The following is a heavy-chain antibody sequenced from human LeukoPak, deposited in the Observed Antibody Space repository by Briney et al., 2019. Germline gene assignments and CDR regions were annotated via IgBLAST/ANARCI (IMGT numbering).Heavy chain of an antibody. CDR2: INTGNGNT. D-gene: IGHD5-12*01. Sequence: GASVKVSCKASGYTFTSYAMHWVRQAPGQRLEWMGWINTGNGNTKYSQEFQGRVTITRDTSANTAYMELSSLRSEDMAVYYCARDGWLPAQFDYWGQGTLVTVSS. V-gene: IGHV1-3*03. CDR3: ARDGWLPAQFDY. J-gene: IGHJ4*02. CDR1: GYTFTSYA.